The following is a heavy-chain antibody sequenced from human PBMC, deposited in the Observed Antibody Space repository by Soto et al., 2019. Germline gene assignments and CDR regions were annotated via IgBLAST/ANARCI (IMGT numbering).Heavy chain of an antibody. J-gene: IGHJ4*02. CDR3: ARVDVYGGTGPFDY. CDR1: GGSISRGGHS. Sequence: KPSETLSLTCAVSGGSISRGGHSWSWIRQPPGKGLEWIGYIYHSGSTYYNPSLKSRVTISVDRSKNQFSLKLGSVTAADTAVYYCARVDVYGGTGPFDYWGQGTLVTVSS. CDR2: IYHSGST. D-gene: IGHD3-10*01. V-gene: IGHV4-30-2*01.